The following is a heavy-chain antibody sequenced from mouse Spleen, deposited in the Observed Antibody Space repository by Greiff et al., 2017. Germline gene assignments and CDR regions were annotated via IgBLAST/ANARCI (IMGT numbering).Heavy chain of an antibody. CDR1: GFTFSSYA. CDR3: ARPYGSSYWYFDV. D-gene: IGHD1-1*01. V-gene: IGHV5-9-3*01. CDR2: ISSGGGNT. J-gene: IGHJ1*01. Sequence: EVHLVESGGGLVKLGGSLKLSCAASGFTFSSYAMSWVRQTPEKRLEWVATISSGGGNTYYPDSVKGRFTISRDNAKNTLYLQMSSLKSEDTAMYYCARPYGSSYWYFDVWGAGTTVTVSS.